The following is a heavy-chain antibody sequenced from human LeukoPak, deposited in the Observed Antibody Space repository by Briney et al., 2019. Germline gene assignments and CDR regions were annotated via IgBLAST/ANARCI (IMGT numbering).Heavy chain of an antibody. CDR3: ARIGYSSSSLDY. Sequence: GGSLRLSCAASRFIFSSYAMHWVRQAPGKGLQWVAVISYDGSYKYYADSVKGRFTISRDNAKNSLYLQMNSLRTEDTAVYYCARIGYSSSSLDYWGQGTLVTVSS. J-gene: IGHJ4*02. CDR1: RFIFSSYA. V-gene: IGHV3-30*04. D-gene: IGHD6-13*01. CDR2: ISYDGSYK.